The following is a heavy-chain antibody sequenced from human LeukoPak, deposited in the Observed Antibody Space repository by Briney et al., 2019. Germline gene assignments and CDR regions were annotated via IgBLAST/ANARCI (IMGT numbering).Heavy chain of an antibody. CDR3: ARASFNVVFGNWFDT. V-gene: IGHV4-39*01. CDR2: VYYSGST. J-gene: IGHJ5*02. Sequence: PSETLSLTCTVSSGSIGSSSNYWGWIRQAPGKGLEWIGNVYYSGSTFYNPPLKSRVTISVDTSKNQFSLKLRSVTAADTAIYYCARASFNVVFGNWFDTWGQGTLVTVSS. D-gene: IGHD2-8*01. CDR1: SGSIGSSSNY.